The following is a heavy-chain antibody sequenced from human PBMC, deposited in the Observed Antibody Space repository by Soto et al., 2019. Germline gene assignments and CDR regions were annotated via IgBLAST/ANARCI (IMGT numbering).Heavy chain of an antibody. CDR3: ARGPQYGAGPFDL. J-gene: IGHJ2*01. Sequence: QVQLVQSGAEVKKPGASVKVSCKASGYTFTSYEINWVRQAPGLGLEWMGWIDPHSGTTGYAQKFQGRLTMTRNSSISTAYMELSSLRSEDTAVYYCARGPQYGAGPFDLWGRGTLVTVSS. D-gene: IGHD2-8*01. V-gene: IGHV1-8*01. CDR1: GYTFTSYE. CDR2: IDPHSGTT.